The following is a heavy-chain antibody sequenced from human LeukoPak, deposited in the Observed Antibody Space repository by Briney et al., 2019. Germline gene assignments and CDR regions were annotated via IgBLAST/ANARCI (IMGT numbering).Heavy chain of an antibody. J-gene: IGHJ4*02. V-gene: IGHV1-18*04. CDR1: GGAFDNYA. CDR3: ARVGLGEMATIWLIDY. Sequence: ASVKVSCKTSGGAFDNYAISWVRQAPGQGLEWMGWISAYNGNTNYAQKLQGRVTMTTDTSTSTAYMELRSLRSDDTAVYYCARVGLGEMATIWLIDYWGQGTLVTVSS. D-gene: IGHD5-24*01. CDR2: ISAYNGNT.